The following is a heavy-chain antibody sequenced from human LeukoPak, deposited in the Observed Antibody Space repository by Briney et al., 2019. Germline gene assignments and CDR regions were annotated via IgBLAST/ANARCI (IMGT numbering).Heavy chain of an antibody. CDR3: ARDGHIVVVPAAMRRRDYYYYGMDV. J-gene: IGHJ6*02. V-gene: IGHV1-69*13. Sequence: ASVKVSCKASGGTFGSYAISWVRQAPGQGLEWMGGIIPIFGTANYAQKFQGRVTITADESTSTAYMELSSLRSEDTAVYYCARDGHIVVVPAAMRRRDYYYYGMDVWGQGTTVTVSS. CDR1: GGTFGSYA. D-gene: IGHD2-2*01. CDR2: IIPIFGTA.